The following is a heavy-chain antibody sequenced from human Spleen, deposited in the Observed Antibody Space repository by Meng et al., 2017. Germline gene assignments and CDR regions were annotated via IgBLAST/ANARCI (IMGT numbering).Heavy chain of an antibody. CDR3: ARGPTTMAHDFDY. J-gene: IGHJ4*02. CDR1: GGSFSGYY. V-gene: IGHV4-34*01. CDR2: INHSGST. D-gene: IGHD4-11*01. Sequence: QVPLQQWGAGLLKPSETLSLNCAVYGGSFSGYYWSWIRQPPGKGLEWIGEINHSGSTNYNPSLESRATISVDTSQNNLSLKLSSVTAADSAVYYCARGPTTMAHDFDYWGQGTLVTVSS.